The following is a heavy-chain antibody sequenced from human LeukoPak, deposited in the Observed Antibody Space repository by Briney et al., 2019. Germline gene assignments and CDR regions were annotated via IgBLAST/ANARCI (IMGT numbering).Heavy chain of an antibody. CDR3: ARGGPRDGYDY. CDR1: GFAFSSYS. V-gene: IGHV3-48*01. D-gene: IGHD5-18*01. J-gene: IGHJ4*02. Sequence: GGSLRLSCAASGFAFSSYSMNWVRQAPGKGLEWVSYISSSSSTIYYADSVKGRFTISRDNAKNSLYLQMNSLRAEDTAVYYCARGGPRDGYDYWGQGTLVTVSS. CDR2: ISSSSSTI.